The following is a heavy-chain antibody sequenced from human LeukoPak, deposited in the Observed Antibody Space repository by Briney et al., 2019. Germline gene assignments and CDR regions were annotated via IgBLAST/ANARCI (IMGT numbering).Heavy chain of an antibody. D-gene: IGHD6-19*01. CDR2: INPNSGGT. J-gene: IGHJ4*02. V-gene: IGHV1-2*02. CDR1: GYTFTAYY. CDR3: ARDQGSGSGWYWIDY. Sequence: ASVKVSCKASGYTFTAYYIHWVRQAPGQGLEWMGWINPNSGGTNCAQKFQGRVTMTRDTSISTAYMELSRLRSDDTAVYYCARDQGSGSGWYWIDYWGQGTLVTVSS.